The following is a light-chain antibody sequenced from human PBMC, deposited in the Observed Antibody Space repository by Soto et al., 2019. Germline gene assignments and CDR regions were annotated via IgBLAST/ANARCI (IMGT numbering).Light chain of an antibody. Sequence: EIVMPQSQPTLPVTPGDGASISWGSSHRLLYNNPYKYXNXYVXXPXKSPXXXIYXGSNRAPGVPDRFSGSGSGTDFTMKINRVEAEDVGTYYCMQALQSRTFGQGTRLEIK. J-gene: IGKJ5*01. V-gene: IGKV2-28*01. CDR3: MQALQSRT. CDR1: HRLLYNNPYKY. CDR2: XGS.